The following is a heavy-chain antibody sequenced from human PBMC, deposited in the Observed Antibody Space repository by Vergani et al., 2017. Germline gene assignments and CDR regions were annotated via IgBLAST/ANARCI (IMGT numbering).Heavy chain of an antibody. CDR2: ISGSGGST. CDR3: AKDGRVGYSSGCQLFDY. Sequence: EVQLLESGGGLVQPGGSLRLSCAASGFTFSSYAMSWVRQAPGKGLVWVSAISGSGGSTYYADSVKGRFTISRDNSKNTLYLQMNSLRAEDTAVYYCAKDGRVGYSSGCQLFDYWGQGTLVTVSS. CDR1: GFTFSSYA. J-gene: IGHJ4*02. D-gene: IGHD6-19*01. V-gene: IGHV3-23*01.